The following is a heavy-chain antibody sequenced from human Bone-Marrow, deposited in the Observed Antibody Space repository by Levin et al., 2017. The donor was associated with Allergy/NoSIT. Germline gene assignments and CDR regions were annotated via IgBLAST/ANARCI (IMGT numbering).Heavy chain of an antibody. CDR3: AAVQGTTVTTPPHLDY. CDR2: FDPEEGET. V-gene: IGHV1-24*01. D-gene: IGHD4-17*01. Sequence: ASVKVSCKVSGDTLSAFSMHWVRQAPGKGLEWMGGFDPEEGETTYAQKFEGRVTMTEDSSTDTAYMELNSLRSEDTAGYYCAAVQGTTVTTPPHLDYWGLGTLVTVSS. CDR1: GDTLSAFS. J-gene: IGHJ4*02.